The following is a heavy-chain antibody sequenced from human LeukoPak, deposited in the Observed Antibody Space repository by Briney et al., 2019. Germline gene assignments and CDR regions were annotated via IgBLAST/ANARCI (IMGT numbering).Heavy chain of an antibody. CDR1: GFTSDNYA. CDR3: AKSSSSYGNDAFDV. V-gene: IGHV3-23*01. Sequence: GRSLRLSCAAAGFTSDNYATSWVRHAPGKGLGWVSYIRGGGAVTHYADSVRGRFTIPRDNSKNTLDLHMNTLRAEDTAIDYYAKSSSSYGNDAFDVWGQGTMVTVSS. CDR2: IRGGGAVT. D-gene: IGHD5-18*01. J-gene: IGHJ3*01.